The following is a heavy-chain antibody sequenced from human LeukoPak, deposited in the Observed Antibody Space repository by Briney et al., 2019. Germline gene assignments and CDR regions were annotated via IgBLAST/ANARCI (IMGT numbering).Heavy chain of an antibody. D-gene: IGHD6-6*01. CDR1: GGSISSGGYS. V-gene: IGHV4-30-2*05. CDR2: IYYSGST. J-gene: IGHJ4*02. Sequence: PSETLSLTCAVSGGSISSGGYSWSWIRQPPGKGLEWIGYIYYSGSTYYNPSLKSRVTISVDTSKNQFSLKLSSVTAADTAVYYCARDGSSSVYWGQGTLVTVSS. CDR3: ARDGSSSVY.